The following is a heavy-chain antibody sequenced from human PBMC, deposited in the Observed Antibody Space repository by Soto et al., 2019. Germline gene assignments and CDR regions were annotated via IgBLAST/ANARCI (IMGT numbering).Heavy chain of an antibody. CDR2: INHSGST. J-gene: IGHJ6*02. Sequence: QVQLQQWGAGLLKPSETLSLTCAVYGGSFSGYYWSWIRQPPGKGLGWIGEINHSGSTNYNPSLKSRVTISVDTSKNQFSLKQSAVTAADTAVYYCARGRILWFANGMDVWGQGTTVTVSS. CDR1: GGSFSGYY. D-gene: IGHD3-10*01. CDR3: ARGRILWFANGMDV. V-gene: IGHV4-34*01.